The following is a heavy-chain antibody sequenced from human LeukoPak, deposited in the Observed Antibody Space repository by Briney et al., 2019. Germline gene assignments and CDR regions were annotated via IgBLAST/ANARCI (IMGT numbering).Heavy chain of an antibody. CDR1: GGSISSYY. Sequence: PSETLSLTCTVSGGSISSYYWSWIRQPAGKGLEWIGRIYTSGSTNYNPSLKSRVTMSVDTSKNQFSLKLSSVTAADTAVYYCARGRYYYGSGSYRPYYYYGMDVWGQGTTVTVSS. CDR2: IYTSGST. V-gene: IGHV4-4*07. CDR3: ARGRYYYGSGSYRPYYYYGMDV. J-gene: IGHJ6*02. D-gene: IGHD3-10*01.